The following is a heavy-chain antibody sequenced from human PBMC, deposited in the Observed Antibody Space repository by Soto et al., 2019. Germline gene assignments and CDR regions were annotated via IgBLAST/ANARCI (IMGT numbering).Heavy chain of an antibody. J-gene: IGHJ4*02. V-gene: IGHV2-5*02. CDR1: GFSLSTSGVG. CDR3: AHTLWFGEFPDFDY. CDR2: IYWDDDK. Sequence: QITLKESGPTLVKPTQTLTLTCTFSGFSLSTSGVGVGWIRQPPGKALEWLALIYWDDDKRYSPSLKSRLTITMDTSKNQVVLTMTNMDPVDTATYYCAHTLWFGEFPDFDYWGQGTLVTVSS. D-gene: IGHD3-10*01.